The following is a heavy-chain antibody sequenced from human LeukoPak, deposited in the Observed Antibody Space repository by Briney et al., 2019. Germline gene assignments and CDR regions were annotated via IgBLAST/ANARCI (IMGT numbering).Heavy chain of an antibody. CDR2: ISSNGSNI. J-gene: IGHJ3*02. CDR1: GFTFSSYE. V-gene: IGHV3-48*03. Sequence: GGSLRLSCAASGFTFSSYEFNWVRQAPGKGLEWVSFISSNGSNIFYADSVKGRFTISRDNAKKSLYLQMNSLRAEDTAVYYCARGTFYGGNSPFAFDIWVQGRMVTVSS. D-gene: IGHD4-23*01. CDR3: ARGTFYGGNSPFAFDI.